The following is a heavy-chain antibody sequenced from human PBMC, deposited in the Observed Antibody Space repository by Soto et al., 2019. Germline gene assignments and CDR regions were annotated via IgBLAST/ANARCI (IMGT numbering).Heavy chain of an antibody. D-gene: IGHD6-13*01. CDR2: ISGSGGST. CDR3: AKALDSSSWYYYYGMDV. CDR1: GFTFSSYA. J-gene: IGHJ6*02. V-gene: IGHV3-23*01. Sequence: GGSLRLSCAASGFTFSSYAMSWVRQAPGKGLEWVSAISGSGGSTYYADSVKGRFTISRDNSKNTPYLQMNSLRAEDTAVYYCAKALDSSSWYYYYGMDVWGQGTTVTVSS.